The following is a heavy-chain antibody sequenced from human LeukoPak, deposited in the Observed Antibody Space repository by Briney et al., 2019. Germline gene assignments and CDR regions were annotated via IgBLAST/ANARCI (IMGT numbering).Heavy chain of an antibody. CDR1: GFTFSSHW. CDR3: AKAPAAARPYYFDY. Sequence: RGSLRLSCAASGFTFSSHWMSWVRQAPGKGLEWVATIKQDGSEKYYVDSVKGRFTISRDNAKNSLYLQMNSLRPEDTAVYYCAKAPAAARPYYFDYWGQGTLVTVSS. D-gene: IGHD6-6*01. CDR2: IKQDGSEK. V-gene: IGHV3-7*01. J-gene: IGHJ4*02.